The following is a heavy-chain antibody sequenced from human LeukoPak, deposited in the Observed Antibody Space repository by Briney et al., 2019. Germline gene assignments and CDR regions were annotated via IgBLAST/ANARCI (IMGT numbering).Heavy chain of an antibody. J-gene: IGHJ3*02. D-gene: IGHD3-10*01. CDR3: ARHRSTASLTYYYGSGSYDAFDI. V-gene: IGHV4-31*03. Sequence: TPSQTLSLTCTVSGGSISSGGYYWSWIRQHPGKGLEWIGYIYYSGSTNYNPSLKSRVTISVDTSKNQFSLKLSSVTAADTAVYYCARHRSTASLTYYYGSGSYDAFDIWGQGTMVTVSS. CDR1: GGSISSGGYY. CDR2: IYYSGST.